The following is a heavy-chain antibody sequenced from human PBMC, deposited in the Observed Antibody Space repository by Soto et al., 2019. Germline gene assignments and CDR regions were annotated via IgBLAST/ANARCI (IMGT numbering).Heavy chain of an antibody. CDR3: ARGEYSSGWYFCYGMDV. CDR2: INPNSGGT. V-gene: IGHV1-2*04. CDR1: GFTFTGYY. D-gene: IGHD6-19*01. J-gene: IGHJ6*02. Sequence: APVKVCSKASGFTFTGYYMHWVRQSPGQGLEWMGWINPNSGGTNYAQKFQGWVTMTRDTSISTAYMELSRLRSDDTAVYYCARGEYSSGWYFCYGMDVWGQGTTVTVSS.